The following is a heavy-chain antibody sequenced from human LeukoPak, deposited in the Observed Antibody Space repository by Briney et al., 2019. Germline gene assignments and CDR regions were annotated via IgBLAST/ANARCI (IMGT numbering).Heavy chain of an antibody. CDR1: GGSIRSSSYH. CDR3: TRRSLVSGPYDY. J-gene: IGHJ4*01. V-gene: IGHV4-39*01. CDR2: IYYSEST. Sequence: SETLSLTCTVSGGSIRSSSYHWGWIRQPPGTGLEWIGSIYYSESTNYNPSLKSRVTISVDTSKNQFSLKLSSVTATDTAVYYCTRRSLVSGPYDYWGQGTLVTISS. D-gene: IGHD3-3*01.